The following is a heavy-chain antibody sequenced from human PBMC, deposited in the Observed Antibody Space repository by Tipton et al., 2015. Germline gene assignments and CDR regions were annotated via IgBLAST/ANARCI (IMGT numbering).Heavy chain of an antibody. Sequence: GSLRLSCTVSGGSIRSYYWSWIRQPPGKGLEWIGHIYYSGSTNYNPSLKSRVTISVDTSKNQFSLKLSSVTAADTAVYYCASPSLPHDRGDYYFQSWGQGSLVTVSS. D-gene: IGHD2-21*02. V-gene: IGHV4-59*08. J-gene: IGHJ4*02. CDR2: IYYSGST. CDR3: ASPSLPHDRGDYYFQS. CDR1: GGSIRSYY.